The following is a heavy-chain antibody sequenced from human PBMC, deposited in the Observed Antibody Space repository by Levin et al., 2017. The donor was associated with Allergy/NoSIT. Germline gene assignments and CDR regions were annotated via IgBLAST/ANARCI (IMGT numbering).Heavy chain of an antibody. CDR3: AKDISLGYSGYGGDY. J-gene: IGHJ4*02. D-gene: IGHD5-12*01. Sequence: PSETLSLTCAASGFTFSRYAMIWVRQAPGKGLECVSAISESGGRTYYADSVEGRFTISRDNSKNTLYLEMNSLRAEDTAIYYCAKDISLGYSGYGGDYWGQGTLVTVSS. CDR2: ISESGGRT. CDR1: GFTFSRYA. V-gene: IGHV3-23*01.